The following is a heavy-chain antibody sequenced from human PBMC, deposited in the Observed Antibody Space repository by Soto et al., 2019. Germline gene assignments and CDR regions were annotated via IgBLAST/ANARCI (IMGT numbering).Heavy chain of an antibody. CDR1: GFSLSTSGVG. J-gene: IGHJ4*02. V-gene: IGHV2-5*01. CDR2: IHWNDDK. D-gene: IGHD2-21*02. Sequence: SGPTLVNPTQTLTLTCTFSGFSLSTSGVGVGWIRQPPGKALEWLARIHWNDDKYYRPSLESRLTSSKASSKNQVVLTMTNMDPVNTATYYCAYNRWRPLLYWGPGALLTVSS. CDR3: AYNRWRPLLY.